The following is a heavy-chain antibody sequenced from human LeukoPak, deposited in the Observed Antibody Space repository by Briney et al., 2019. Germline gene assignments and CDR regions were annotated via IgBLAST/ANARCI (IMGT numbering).Heavy chain of an antibody. CDR3: VRGAGFSTSWISLGPSIDAFDM. J-gene: IGHJ3*02. D-gene: IGHD2-2*01. CDR2: FISSDNAS. Sequence: DPGGSLRLSCVVSGLIFDDFAMAWVRQAPGKGLEWVSSFISSDNASHYVDSVKGRFTISGDSSENSLYLQMNSLRVEDTALYYCVRGAGFSTSWISLGPSIDAFDMWGQGTMVTVSS. CDR1: GLIFDDFA. V-gene: IGHV3-23*05.